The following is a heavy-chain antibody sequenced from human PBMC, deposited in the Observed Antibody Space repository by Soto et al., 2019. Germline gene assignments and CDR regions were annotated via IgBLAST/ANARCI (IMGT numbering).Heavy chain of an antibody. J-gene: IGHJ6*02. D-gene: IGHD3-3*01. CDR1: GGSISSVDYY. CDR3: ASQRITIFGVIISDGMDV. CDR2: IYHRGNT. V-gene: IGHV4-30-4*01. Sequence: PSETLSLTCTVSGGSISSVDYYWSWIRQPPGKGLEWIGYIYHRGNTYYSPSLKSRLRISVDTSKNQFSLNLTSVTAADTAVYYCASQRITIFGVIISDGMDVWGQGTPVTVYS.